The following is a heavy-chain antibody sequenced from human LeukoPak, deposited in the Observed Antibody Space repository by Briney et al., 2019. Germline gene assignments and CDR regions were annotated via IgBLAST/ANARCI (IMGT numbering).Heavy chain of an antibody. CDR1: GYTFKDYY. J-gene: IGHJ3*02. CDR3: TRNLVGYDPFDI. CDR2: MNPDGGRT. V-gene: IGHV1-2*02. Sequence: ASVKVSCKASGYTFKDYYIHWVRQAPGQGLEWMGRMNPDGGRTDYAQNFQGRVTMTSDMSIDTAYLDLTRLTSDDTATYFCTRNLVGYDPFDIWGQGTLVTVSS. D-gene: IGHD1-26*01.